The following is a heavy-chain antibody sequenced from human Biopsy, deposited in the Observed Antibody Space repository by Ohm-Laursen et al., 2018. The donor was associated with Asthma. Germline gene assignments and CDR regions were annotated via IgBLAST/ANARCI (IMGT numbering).Heavy chain of an antibody. Sequence: SLRLSCAASGFTFSSYGMVWVRQAPGKGLEWVALMSYDGSIKDYADSVKGRFTISRDNSMNTLYLHMNSLRVEDTAVYYCARGLDYSGRSGFDYWGQGTLVTVSS. CDR1: GFTFSSYG. CDR3: ARGLDYSGRSGFDY. CDR2: MSYDGSIK. D-gene: IGHD3-10*01. J-gene: IGHJ4*02. V-gene: IGHV3-33*05.